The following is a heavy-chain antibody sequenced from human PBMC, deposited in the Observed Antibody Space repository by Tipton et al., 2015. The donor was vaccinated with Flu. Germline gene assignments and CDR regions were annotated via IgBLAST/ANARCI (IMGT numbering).Heavy chain of an antibody. CDR2: INDSGST. V-gene: IGHV4-34*01. CDR1: GGSFSGYY. Sequence: LRLSCAVYGGSFSGYYWTWIRQPPGKRLEWIGEINDSGSTNYNPSLKSRVTISIDTSKNQFSLKMKSVTAADMAVYYCARRDYSNYVSDPKSWFDPWGQGTLVAVSS. J-gene: IGHJ5*02. D-gene: IGHD4-11*01. CDR3: ARRDYSNYVSDPKSWFDP.